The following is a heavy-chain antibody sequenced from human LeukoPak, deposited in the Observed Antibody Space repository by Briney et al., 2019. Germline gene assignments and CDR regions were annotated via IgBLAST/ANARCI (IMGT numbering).Heavy chain of an antibody. CDR3: ARDARGGTYYDY. CDR1: GFSFSDYS. Sequence: PGGSLRLSCAASGFSFSDYSMTWVRQAPGKGLEWVSAIISGSGYIYYADSVKGRFTISRDNAKNSLYLQMNSLRAEDTAVYYCARDARGGTYYDYWGQGILVTVSS. V-gene: IGHV3-21*01. CDR2: IISGSGYI. D-gene: IGHD1-26*01. J-gene: IGHJ4*02.